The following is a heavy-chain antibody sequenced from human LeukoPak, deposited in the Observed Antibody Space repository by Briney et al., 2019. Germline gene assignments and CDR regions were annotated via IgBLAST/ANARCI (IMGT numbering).Heavy chain of an antibody. V-gene: IGHV3-30*04. CDR3: AREMIPNNWFDP. CDR1: GFTFSSYA. CDR2: ISYDGSNK. D-gene: IGHD3-16*01. Sequence: GGSLRLSCAASGFTFSSYAMHWVRQAPGKGLEWVAVISYDGSNKYYADSVKGRFTISRDNSKNTLYLQMNSLRAEDTAVYYCAREMIPNNWFDPWGQGTLVTVSS. J-gene: IGHJ5*02.